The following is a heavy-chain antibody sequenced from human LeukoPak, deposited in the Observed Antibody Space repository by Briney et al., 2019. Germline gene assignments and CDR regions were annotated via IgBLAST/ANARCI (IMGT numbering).Heavy chain of an antibody. CDR2: ISGSGGSS. V-gene: IGHV3-23*01. CDR1: GFIFSSYA. CDR3: AKILEGYTPGGFEY. D-gene: IGHD5-18*01. J-gene: IGHJ4*02. Sequence: PGGSLRLSCAASGFIFSSYAMSWVRQAPGKGLEWVSSISGSGGSSYYADSVKGRFTISRDKSTNTLYLQMNSLRAEDTAVYYCAKILEGYTPGGFEYWGQGALVTVSS.